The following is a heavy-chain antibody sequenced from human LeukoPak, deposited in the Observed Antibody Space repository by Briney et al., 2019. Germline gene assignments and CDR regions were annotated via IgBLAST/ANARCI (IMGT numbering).Heavy chain of an antibody. Sequence: RASVTVSFTASGGTFSSYAISWVRQAPGQGLEWMGGIIPIFGTANYAQKFQGRVTITADESTSTAYMELSSLRSEDTAVYYCARERYCSGGSCYFYYYYGMDVWGQGTTVTVSS. CDR1: GGTFSSYA. CDR3: ARERYCSGGSCYFYYYYGMDV. D-gene: IGHD2-15*01. CDR2: IIPIFGTA. J-gene: IGHJ6*02. V-gene: IGHV1-69*13.